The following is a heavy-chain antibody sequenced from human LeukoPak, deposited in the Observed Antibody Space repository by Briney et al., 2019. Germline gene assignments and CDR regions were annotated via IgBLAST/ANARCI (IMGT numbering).Heavy chain of an antibody. V-gene: IGHV3-7*04. Sequence: GGSLRLSCAASGVMFPSYWMTWVRQAPGKGLEWVANIKQDGSEKYYVDSVKGRFTISRDNAKNSVYLQMNSLRAEDTAVYYCARRHPFVFLDPWGKGTLVTVPS. CDR2: IKQDGSEK. J-gene: IGHJ5*02. CDR1: GVMFPSYW. D-gene: IGHD3-16*01. CDR3: ARRHPFVFLDP.